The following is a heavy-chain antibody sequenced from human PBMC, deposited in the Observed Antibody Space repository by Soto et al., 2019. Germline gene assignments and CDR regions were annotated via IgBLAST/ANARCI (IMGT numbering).Heavy chain of an antibody. V-gene: IGHV3-20*04. CDR1: GFTFDDYG. Sequence: EVQLVESGGGVLRPGGSLRLSCAASGFTFDDYGMSWARQAPGKGLEWVSGVNWNGGGTGYADSVKGRFTISRDNAKNSLYLQMNSLRAEDTAFSYCVRGARLNFDYWGQGTLVTVAS. CDR3: VRGARLNFDY. J-gene: IGHJ4*02. CDR2: VNWNGGGT.